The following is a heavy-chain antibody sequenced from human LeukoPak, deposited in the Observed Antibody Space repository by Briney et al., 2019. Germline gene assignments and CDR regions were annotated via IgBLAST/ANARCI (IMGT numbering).Heavy chain of an antibody. CDR1: GGSISSYY. V-gene: IGHV4-59*01. D-gene: IGHD3-22*01. CDR2: IYNSRST. Sequence: PPETLSLTCTVSGGSISSYYGSWIRQPPGRGVEWMGYIYNSRSTNYTPSLKSRVTISVDTTKNQVSLKLGSVTAADTAVYYCASGISSSGYYPDTWGQGTLVTVSS. CDR3: ASGISSSGYYPDT. J-gene: IGHJ5*02.